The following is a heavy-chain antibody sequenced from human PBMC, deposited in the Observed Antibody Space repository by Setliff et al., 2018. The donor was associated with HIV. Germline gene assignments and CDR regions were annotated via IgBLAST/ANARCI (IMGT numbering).Heavy chain of an antibody. V-gene: IGHV1-69-2*01. CDR2: VDPEDGET. Sequence: ASVKVSCKASGYTFTDYYMHWVQQAPGKGLEWMGRVDPEDGETIYAEKFQGRVTITADTSTDTAYVELSSLRSEDTAVYYCATVEWEPADYWGQGTLVTVSS. CDR1: GYTFTDYY. J-gene: IGHJ4*02. CDR3: ATVEWEPADY. D-gene: IGHD1-26*01.